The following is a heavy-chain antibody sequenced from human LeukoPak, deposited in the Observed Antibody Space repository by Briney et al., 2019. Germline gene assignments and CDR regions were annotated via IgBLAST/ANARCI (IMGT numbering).Heavy chain of an antibody. V-gene: IGHV3-11*05. D-gene: IGHD3-22*01. Sequence: GGSLRLSCTASGFTFSDYYMSWIRQAPGKGLEWVSYIGSSGTYIHYADSVKGRFTISRDNAKNSQYPQMNSLRGEDTAVYYCARGGPTSYYYDSRVDDDAFDIWGQGTMVTVSS. CDR2: IGSSGTYI. J-gene: IGHJ3*02. CDR3: ARGGPTSYYYDSRVDDDAFDI. CDR1: GFTFSDYY.